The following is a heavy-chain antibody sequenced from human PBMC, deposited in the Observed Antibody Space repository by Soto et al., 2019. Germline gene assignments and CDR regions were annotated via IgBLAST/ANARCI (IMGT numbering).Heavy chain of an antibody. CDR2: IIPILGIA. Sequence: QVQLVQSGAEVTKPGSSVEVSCKASGGTFSSYTISWVRQSPGQGLEWMGRIIPILGIANYEQKFQGRVTITADKSTSTAYMELSSLRSEDPAVYYCARKSMVHYYYYRMDVWGQGTTVTVSS. J-gene: IGHJ6*02. V-gene: IGHV1-69*02. CDR3: ARKSMVHYYYYRMDV. CDR1: GGTFSSYT. D-gene: IGHD2-8*01.